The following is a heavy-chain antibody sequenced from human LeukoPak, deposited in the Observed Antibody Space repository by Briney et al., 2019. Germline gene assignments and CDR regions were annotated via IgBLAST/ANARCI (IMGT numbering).Heavy chain of an antibody. Sequence: ASVKVSCKASGYTFTGYYMHWVRQAPGQGLEWMGRINPNSGGTNYAQKLQGRVTMTTDTSTSTAYMELRGLRSDDTAVYYCARGSPKRAVAGTFDYWGQGTLVTVSS. CDR1: GYTFTGYY. D-gene: IGHD6-19*01. J-gene: IGHJ4*02. V-gene: IGHV1-2*06. CDR3: ARGSPKRAVAGTFDY. CDR2: INPNSGGT.